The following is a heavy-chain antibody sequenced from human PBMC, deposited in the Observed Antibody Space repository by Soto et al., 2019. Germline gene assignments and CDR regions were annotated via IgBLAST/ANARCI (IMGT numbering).Heavy chain of an antibody. J-gene: IGHJ4*02. CDR2: IKEAGSEK. V-gene: IGHV3-7*01. CDR1: GFTFSTSW. Sequence: EVQLVESGGGLVQPGGSLRLSCAASGFTFSTSWMNWVRQAPGKGLEWVAGIKEAGSEKYYVDSVKGRFTISKDNAENSRELHMNRLRIEDTAVYYWVRDRGYNDFDYWGLGTLVTVSS. D-gene: IGHD5-18*01. CDR3: VRDRGYNDFDY.